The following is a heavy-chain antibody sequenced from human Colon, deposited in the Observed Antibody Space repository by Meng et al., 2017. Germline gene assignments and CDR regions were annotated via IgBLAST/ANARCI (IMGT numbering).Heavy chain of an antibody. J-gene: IGHJ2*01. CDR3: ARRIEAVGIRCFDL. V-gene: IGHV3-23*01. Sequence: EVQLLESGGGLVQPGGSLRLFCAASGFTFSRYAMSWVRQAPGKGLEWVSAISDGGIDTFYADSVKGRFTISRDNSRNALYLQVDSLRVEDTALYYCARRIEAVGIRCFDLWGRGTLVTVSS. CDR2: ISDGGIDT. D-gene: IGHD6-13*01. CDR1: GFTFSRYA.